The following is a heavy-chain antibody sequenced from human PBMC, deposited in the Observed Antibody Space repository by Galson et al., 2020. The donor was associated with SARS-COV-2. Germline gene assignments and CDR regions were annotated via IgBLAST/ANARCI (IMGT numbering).Heavy chain of an antibody. D-gene: IGHD6-19*01. CDR1: ARSISSSSYY. J-gene: IGHJ4*02. CDR2: IYYTGST. V-gene: IGHV4-39*07. Sequence: PETLSLTCPVSARSISSSSYYWGWLRQPPGKGLEWIGSIYYTGSTYYNPSLKSRVTISVDTSKNQFSLKLSSVTAADTAVYYCARATYSSGWYRAEEYDDFVYWGQGTLVTVSS. CDR3: ARATYSSGWYRAEEYDDFVY.